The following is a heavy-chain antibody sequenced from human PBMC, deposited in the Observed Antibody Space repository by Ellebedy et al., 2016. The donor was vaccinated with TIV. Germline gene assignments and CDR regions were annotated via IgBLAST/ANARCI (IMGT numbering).Heavy chain of an antibody. D-gene: IGHD1-26*01. CDR3: ARTIYSGSFPIDY. J-gene: IGHJ4*02. Sequence: MPSETLSLTCTVSGGSTSSRSNFWGWIRQPPGKGLEWIGNVYHDGSTYYKPSLKGRVTISVDTSKNQFSRKLSSVTAADTAVYYCARTIYSGSFPIDYWGQGTLVAVSS. CDR2: VYHDGST. V-gene: IGHV4-39*01. CDR1: GGSTSSRSNF.